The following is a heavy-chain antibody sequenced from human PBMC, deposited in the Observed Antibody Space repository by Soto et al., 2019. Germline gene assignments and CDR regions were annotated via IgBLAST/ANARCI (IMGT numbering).Heavy chain of an antibody. J-gene: IGHJ6*02. Sequence: GGALRLSCAASGFPFSNAWMSLVRQAPGKGLEWVGRIKIKTDGGTTDYAAPVKGRFTISIDDSKNTLYLQMNSLKTEDTAVYYCTTVGTCYDSNYGMDVSDQGTTVTVSS. CDR1: GFPFSNAW. D-gene: IGHD3-3*01. CDR2: IKIKTDGGTT. V-gene: IGHV3-15*01. CDR3: TTVGTCYDSNYGMDV.